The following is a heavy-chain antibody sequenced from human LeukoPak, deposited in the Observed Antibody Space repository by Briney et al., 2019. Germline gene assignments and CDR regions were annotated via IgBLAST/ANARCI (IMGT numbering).Heavy chain of an antibody. CDR3: AREGVDCSGGSCYTYYFDY. D-gene: IGHD2-15*01. CDR2: IYYSGST. J-gene: IGHJ4*02. V-gene: IGHV4-31*03. CDR1: GGSISSGGYY. Sequence: PSQTLSLTCTVSGGSISSGGYYWSWIRQHPGKGLEWIGYIYYSGSTYYNPSLKSRVTISVDTSKNQFSLKLSSVTAADTAVYYYAREGVDCSGGSCYTYYFDYWGQGTLVTVSS.